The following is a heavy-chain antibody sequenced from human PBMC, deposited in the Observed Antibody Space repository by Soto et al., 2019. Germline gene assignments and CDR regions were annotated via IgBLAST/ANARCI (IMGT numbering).Heavy chain of an antibody. CDR2: INADNGNT. Sequence: ASVKVSCKASEYTFTSYAMHWVRQAPGQRLEWMGWINADNGNTKYSQKFQGRVTITRDTSASTAYMELRSLRSDDTAVYYCARDESGYYGSGSVYMDVWGQGTTVTVSS. V-gene: IGHV1-3*01. J-gene: IGHJ6*02. CDR3: ARDESGYYGSGSVYMDV. D-gene: IGHD3-10*01. CDR1: EYTFTSYA.